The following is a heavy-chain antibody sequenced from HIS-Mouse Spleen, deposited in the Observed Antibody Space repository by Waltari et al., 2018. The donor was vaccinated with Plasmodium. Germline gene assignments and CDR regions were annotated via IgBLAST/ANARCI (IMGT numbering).Heavy chain of an antibody. J-gene: IGHJ5*02. V-gene: IGHV4-59*01. Sequence: QVQLQESGPGLVKPSETLSLTCTVSGGSISSYYWSWIRQPPGKGLEWLWYIYYSGSTHYNPSLKVRVTISVDTSKNQFSLKLSSVTAADTAVYYCARNGGIAARNWFDPWGQGTLVTVSS. D-gene: IGHD6-6*01. CDR3: ARNGGIAARNWFDP. CDR1: GGSISSYY. CDR2: IYYSGST.